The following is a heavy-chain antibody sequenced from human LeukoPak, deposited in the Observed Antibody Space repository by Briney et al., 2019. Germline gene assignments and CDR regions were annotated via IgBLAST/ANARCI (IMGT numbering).Heavy chain of an antibody. V-gene: IGHV4-34*01. CDR2: INHSGST. D-gene: IGHD5-24*01. Sequence: PSETLSLTCAVYGGSFSGYYWSWIRQPPGKGLEWIGEINHSGSTNYNPSLKSRVTISEDTSKNQFSLKLSSVTAADTAVYYCAIDGYMDAFDIWGQGTMVTVSS. CDR3: AIDGYMDAFDI. CDR1: GGSFSGYY. J-gene: IGHJ3*02.